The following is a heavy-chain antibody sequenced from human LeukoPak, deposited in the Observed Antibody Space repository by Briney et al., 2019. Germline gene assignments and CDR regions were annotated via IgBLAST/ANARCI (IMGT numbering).Heavy chain of an antibody. J-gene: IGHJ6*03. D-gene: IGHD6-19*01. V-gene: IGHV4-59*08. CDR3: ARQVAGTLDYYYYMDV. Sequence: SETLSLTCTVSGGSISSYYWSWIRPPPGKGPEWIGYIYYSGSTNYNPTLKSRVTISVDMSKNQFSLKLSSVTAADTAVYYCARQVAGTLDYYYYMDVWGKGTTVTVSS. CDR1: GGSISSYY. CDR2: IYYSGST.